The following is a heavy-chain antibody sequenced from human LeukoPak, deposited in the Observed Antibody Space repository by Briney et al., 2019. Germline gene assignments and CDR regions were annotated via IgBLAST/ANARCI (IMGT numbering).Heavy chain of an antibody. CDR2: INPNSGGT. J-gene: IGHJ4*02. CDR3: ARGAYDSSGLLDY. V-gene: IGHV1-2*02. D-gene: IGHD3-22*01. CDR1: GYTFTSYG. Sequence: GASVKVSCKASGYTFTSYGISWVRQAPGQGLEWMGWINPNSGGTNYAQKFQGRVTMTRDTSISTAYMELSRLRSDDTAVYYCARGAYDSSGLLDYWGQGTLVTVSS.